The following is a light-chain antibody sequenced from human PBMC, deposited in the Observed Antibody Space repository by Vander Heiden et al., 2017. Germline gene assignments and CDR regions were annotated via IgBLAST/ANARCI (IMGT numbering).Light chain of an antibody. CDR2: GAS. V-gene: IGKV3-20*01. J-gene: IGKJ4*01. Sequence: ELVLTQSPGTLSLSPGERVTLSCRASQSVSSSDLAWYQQKPGQAPRLLIYGASSRATGIPDRFSGSGSGTDFTLTISRLEPEDFAVYYCQQYGISPLTFGGGTKVEIK. CDR1: QSVSSSD. CDR3: QQYGISPLT.